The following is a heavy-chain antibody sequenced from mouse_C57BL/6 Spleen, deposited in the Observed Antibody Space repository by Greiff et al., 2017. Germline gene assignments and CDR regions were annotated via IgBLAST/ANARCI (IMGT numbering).Heavy chain of an antibody. CDR3: ARGDYDVDWYCDV. Sequence: QVQLQQPGAELVKPGASVKLSCKASGYTFTSYWMHWVKQRPGQGLEWIGMIHPNSGSTNYNEKFKSKATLTVDKSSSTAYMQLSSLTSEDSAVYYCARGDYDVDWYCDVWGTGTTVTVSS. CDR1: GYTFTSYW. J-gene: IGHJ1*03. D-gene: IGHD2-4*01. CDR2: IHPNSGST. V-gene: IGHV1-64*01.